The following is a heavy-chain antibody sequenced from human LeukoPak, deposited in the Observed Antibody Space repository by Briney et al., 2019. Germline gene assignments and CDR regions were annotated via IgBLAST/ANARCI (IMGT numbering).Heavy chain of an antibody. CDR2: IKQDGSEK. V-gene: IGHV3-7*05. J-gene: IGHJ3*02. Sequence: PGGSLRLSCAASGITFSSFWMSWVRQAPGKGLEWVANIKQDGSEKYYVDSVKGRFTTSRDNAKNSLYLQMNSLRAEDTAVYYCVRDQGAFDMWGHGTMVTVSS. CDR1: GITFSSFW. CDR3: VRDQGAFDM.